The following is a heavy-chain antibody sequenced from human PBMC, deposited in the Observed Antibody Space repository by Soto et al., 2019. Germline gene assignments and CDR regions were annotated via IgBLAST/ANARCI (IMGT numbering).Heavy chain of an antibody. CDR1: GFTFSSHA. V-gene: IGHV3-23*01. J-gene: IGHJ4*02. CDR3: AKRFTLFGEVKLSPDFDY. CDR2: ISYSGTTT. Sequence: EVQLLESGGGLVQPEGSLRLSCAASGFTFSSHAMSWVRQAPGKGLEWVSAISYSGTTTYYAESVKGRFTISRDNFKNTLCLLMNSLRVEDAAIYYCAKRFTLFGEVKLSPDFDYWGQGPLVTVS. D-gene: IGHD3-3*01.